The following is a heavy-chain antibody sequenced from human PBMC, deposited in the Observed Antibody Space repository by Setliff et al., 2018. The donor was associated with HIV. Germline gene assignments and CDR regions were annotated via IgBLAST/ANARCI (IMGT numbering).Heavy chain of an antibody. D-gene: IGHD6-19*01. J-gene: IGHJ5*02. CDR3: TADRASAWYGH. V-gene: IGHV4-59*04. CDR2: ASYAGTT. Sequence: SETLSLTCTVSGDSSGINYWAWIRQPPGKGLEWIGSASYAGTTYYNPSLEGRVSMSFDSSKNQFSLRLRSMAAADAATYYCTADRASAWYGHWGQGTLVTVSS. CDR1: GDSSGINY.